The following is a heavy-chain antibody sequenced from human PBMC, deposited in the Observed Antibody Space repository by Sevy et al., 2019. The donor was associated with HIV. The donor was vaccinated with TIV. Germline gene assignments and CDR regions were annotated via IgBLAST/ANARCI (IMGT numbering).Heavy chain of an antibody. CDR2: ISGSGGST. V-gene: IGHV3-23*01. Sequence: GGSLRLSCAASGFTFSSYAMSWVRQAPGKGLEWVSAISGSGGSTYYGDSGKGRLTISRDNSKNTLYLQMNSLRAEDTAVYYCAKEYTYYYDTLDAFDIWGQGTMVTVSS. CDR3: AKEYTYYYDTLDAFDI. D-gene: IGHD3-22*01. J-gene: IGHJ3*02. CDR1: GFTFSSYA.